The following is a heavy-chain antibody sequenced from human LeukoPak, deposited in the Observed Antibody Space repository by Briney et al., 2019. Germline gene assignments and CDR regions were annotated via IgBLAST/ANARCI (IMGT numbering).Heavy chain of an antibody. J-gene: IGHJ4*02. CDR3: ARRTGYFDY. CDR2: IKEDGSEK. D-gene: IGHD3-10*01. V-gene: IGHV3-7*01. CDR1: GFTFSRHW. Sequence: PGGSLRLSCAASGFTFSRHWMSWVRQAPGKGLEWVAHIKEDGSEKYYVDSVKGRFIISRDNAKNSPYLQMNSLRAEDTAVYYCARRTGYFDYWGQGTLVTVSS.